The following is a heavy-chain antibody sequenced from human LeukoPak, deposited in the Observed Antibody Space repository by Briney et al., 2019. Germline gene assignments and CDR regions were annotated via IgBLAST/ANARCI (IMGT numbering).Heavy chain of an antibody. CDR2: INPNSGGT. J-gene: IGHJ4*02. D-gene: IGHD6-6*01. CDR1: GYTFTGYY. CDR3: ARAAGSSSSPNPFDY. V-gene: IGHV1-2*06. Sequence: ASVKVSCKASGYTFTGYYMHWVRQAPGQGLEWMGRINPNSGGTNYAQNFQGRVTMTRDTSTSTAYMELGRLTSDDTAVYYCARAAGSSSSPNPFDYWGQGTLVTVSS.